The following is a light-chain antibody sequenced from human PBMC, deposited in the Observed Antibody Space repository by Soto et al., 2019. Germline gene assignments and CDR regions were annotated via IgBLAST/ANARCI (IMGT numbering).Light chain of an antibody. CDR1: SGHSSYA. V-gene: IGLV4-69*01. Sequence: QPVLTQSPSASASLGDSVTLTCTLSSGHSSYAIAWHQMQPGKGPRYLMDLNNDGSHTKGDGIPDRFSGSSSGAERYLIISSLQSEDEADYYCQTWGTGFQVFGGGTKLTVL. J-gene: IGLJ2*01. CDR2: LNNDGSH. CDR3: QTWGTGFQV.